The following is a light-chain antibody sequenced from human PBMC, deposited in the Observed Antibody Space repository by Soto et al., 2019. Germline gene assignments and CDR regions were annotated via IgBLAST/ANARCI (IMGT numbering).Light chain of an antibody. CDR2: GAS. CDR1: QSVSSN. V-gene: IGKV3-15*01. Sequence: EIVMTQSPATLSVSPGEGATLSCRASQSVSSNLAWYQQKPGQAPRLLIYGASTRATGIPVRFSGSGSGTEFTLTISSLQSEDFAIYYCQQYNSWPPLTFGGGTKVEIK. J-gene: IGKJ4*01. CDR3: QQYNSWPPLT.